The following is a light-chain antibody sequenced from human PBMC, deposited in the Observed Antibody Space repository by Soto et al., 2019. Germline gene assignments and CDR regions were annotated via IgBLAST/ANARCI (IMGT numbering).Light chain of an antibody. V-gene: IGLV1-44*01. Sequence: QSVLTQPPSGTGIHGQRGSITYSRSSSNIGRNTVNWYQQLPGTAPKLLIFSNNQRPSGVPDRFSGSKSGTSGSLAISGLQSEDEADYYCAAWDDSLIGVVFGGGTKVTVL. CDR3: AAWDDSLIGVV. J-gene: IGLJ2*01. CDR1: SSNIGRNT. CDR2: SNN.